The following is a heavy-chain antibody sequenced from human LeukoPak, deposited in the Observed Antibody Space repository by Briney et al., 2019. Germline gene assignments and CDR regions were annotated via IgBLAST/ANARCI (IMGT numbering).Heavy chain of an antibody. CDR2: IYYSGST. Sequence: WVRQPPGKGLEWIGNIYYSGSTYYNPSLKSRVTISVDTSKNQFSLKLSSVTAADTAVYYCARRGSSSWVYYFDYWGQGTLVTVSS. D-gene: IGHD6-6*01. V-gene: IGHV4-39*01. J-gene: IGHJ4*02. CDR3: ARRGSSSWVYYFDY.